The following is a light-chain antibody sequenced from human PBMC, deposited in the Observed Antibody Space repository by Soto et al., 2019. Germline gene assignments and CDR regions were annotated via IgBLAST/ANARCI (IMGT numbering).Light chain of an antibody. Sequence: EIVMTQSPATLSVSPGERATLSCRASQSVSGNLAWYQQKPGQAPRLLIYGASTRPTGIPARFSGSGSGIEFTLTISSLRSEYFAVYYCQQYNTWPRDFGQGTNVEIK. CDR1: QSVSGN. CDR3: QQYNTWPRD. J-gene: IGKJ1*01. CDR2: GAS. V-gene: IGKV3-15*01.